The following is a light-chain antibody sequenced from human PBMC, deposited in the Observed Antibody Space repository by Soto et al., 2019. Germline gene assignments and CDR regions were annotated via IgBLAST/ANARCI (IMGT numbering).Light chain of an antibody. CDR1: RTDAGGYNY. Sequence: QYVLTQPASMSGSPGQSITISCTGTRTDAGGYNYVSWYQQHPAKVPKLLIYEVSNRPSGVSNRFSGSKSGSTASLTISGLQPEDEGDYYCSSYTRSNTWVFGGGTKLTVL. CDR3: SSYTRSNTWV. V-gene: IGLV2-14*01. CDR2: EVS. J-gene: IGLJ3*02.